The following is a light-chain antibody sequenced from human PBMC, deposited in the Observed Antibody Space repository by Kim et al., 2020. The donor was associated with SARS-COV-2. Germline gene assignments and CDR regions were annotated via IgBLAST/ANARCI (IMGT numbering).Light chain of an antibody. Sequence: QSALTQPASVSGSPGQSITISCTGTSSDVGGYSYVSWYQQHPGKAPKLMIYDVSSRPSGVSDRFSGSKSGNTASLTISGLQAEDEADYFCSSYTSSSTLVFGGGTQLTVL. CDR1: SSDVGGYSY. V-gene: IGLV2-14*03. CDR3: SSYTSSSTLV. J-gene: IGLJ2*01. CDR2: DVS.